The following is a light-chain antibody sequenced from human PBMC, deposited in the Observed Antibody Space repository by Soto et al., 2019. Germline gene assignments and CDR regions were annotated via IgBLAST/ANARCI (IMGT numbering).Light chain of an antibody. Sequence: ALTQPASVSGSPGQSITISCTGTSSDVGGYNYVSWYQQHPGKAPKLMIYEVSNRPSGVSIRFSGSKSGNTASLTISGLQAEDEADYYCSSYTSSTSLDVFGTGTKVTV. CDR1: SSDVGGYNY. CDR3: SSYTSSTSLDV. CDR2: EVS. V-gene: IGLV2-14*01. J-gene: IGLJ1*01.